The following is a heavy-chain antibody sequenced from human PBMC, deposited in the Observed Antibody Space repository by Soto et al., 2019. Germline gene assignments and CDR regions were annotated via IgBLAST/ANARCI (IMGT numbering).Heavy chain of an antibody. CDR1: GFTFRNYD. CDR2: TSYDGSDK. D-gene: IGHD3-16*01. Sequence: QVQLVESGGGVVQPGTSLRVSCVGSGFTFRNYDIHWVRQAPGKGLEWVAVTSYDGSDKYYDDSVRGRCTISRDNSRTTEDLQMDSPRLEDTALYYCPRWGTTGGLDVWGQGTLVPVSS. V-gene: IGHV3-30*19. J-gene: IGHJ1*01. CDR3: PRWGTTGGLDV.